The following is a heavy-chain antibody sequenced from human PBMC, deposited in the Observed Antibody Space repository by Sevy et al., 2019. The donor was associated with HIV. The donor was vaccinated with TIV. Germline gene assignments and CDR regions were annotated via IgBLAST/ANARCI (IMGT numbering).Heavy chain of an antibody. V-gene: IGHV4-59*08. CDR1: GGSITSLY. J-gene: IGHJ4*02. Sequence: SETLSLTCTVSGGSITSLYWNWIRQPPGKGLEWIANIYYNGHINYNPYLKSRVTLSLDTSKNQFSLRQSSVTAADTAMYYCAGENAWGRGYSWGQGTLVTVSS. D-gene: IGHD1-26*01. CDR2: IYYNGHI. CDR3: AGENAWGRGYS.